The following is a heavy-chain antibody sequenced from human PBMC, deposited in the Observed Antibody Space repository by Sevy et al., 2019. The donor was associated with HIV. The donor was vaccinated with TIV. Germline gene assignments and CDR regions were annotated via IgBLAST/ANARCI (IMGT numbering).Heavy chain of an antibody. Sequence: GGSLRLSCAASGFTFSNAWMSWVRQAPGKGLEWVGRIKGKIDDGTIDYAAPVNVRFSISRDDSKNTLYLQMNSLKTEDTAVYYCTTASWSQEDYYNYWGQGTLVTVSS. J-gene: IGHJ4*02. V-gene: IGHV3-15*01. CDR2: IKGKIDDGTI. D-gene: IGHD6-13*01. CDR3: TTASWSQEDYYNY. CDR1: GFTFSNAW.